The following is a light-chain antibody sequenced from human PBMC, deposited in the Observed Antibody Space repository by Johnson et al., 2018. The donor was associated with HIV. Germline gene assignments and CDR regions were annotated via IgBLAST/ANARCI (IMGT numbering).Light chain of an antibody. V-gene: IGLV1-51*01. Sequence: QSVLTQPPSVSAAPGQKVTISCSGSSSNIGNNDVSWYQQLPGTAPKLLIYDTIKRHSGIPDRFSGSKSGTSATLGITGLQTGDEADYYCGTWDSSLSAGVFGTGTKVTVL. CDR3: GTWDSSLSAGV. CDR2: DTI. J-gene: IGLJ1*01. CDR1: SSNIGNND.